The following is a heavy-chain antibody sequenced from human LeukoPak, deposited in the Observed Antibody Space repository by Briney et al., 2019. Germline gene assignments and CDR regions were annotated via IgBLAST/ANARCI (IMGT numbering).Heavy chain of an antibody. J-gene: IGHJ4*02. CDR1: GYTFTSYG. V-gene: IGHV1-18*01. Sequence: ASVKVSCKASGYTFTSYGISWVRQTPGQGLEWMGWISAYNGNTNYAQKLQGRVTMTTDTSTSTAYMELRSLRSDDTAVYYCARNSVGWYWGSSDYFDYWAREPWSPSPQ. D-gene: IGHD6-19*01. CDR3: ARNSVGWYWGSSDYFDY. CDR2: ISAYNGNT.